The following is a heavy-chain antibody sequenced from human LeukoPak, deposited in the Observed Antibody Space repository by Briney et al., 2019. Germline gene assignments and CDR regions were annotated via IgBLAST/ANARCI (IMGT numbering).Heavy chain of an antibody. V-gene: IGHV1-3*01. CDR3: ARGGYYDFWSGYPNEFDP. CDR2: INAGNGNT. Sequence: GASVKVSCKASGYTFTSYAMHWVRQAPGQRLEWMGWINAGNGNTKYSQKFQGRVTITRDTSASTAYMELSSLRSEDTAVYYCARGGYYDFWSGYPNEFDPWGQGTLVTVSS. CDR1: GYTFTSYA. J-gene: IGHJ5*02. D-gene: IGHD3-3*01.